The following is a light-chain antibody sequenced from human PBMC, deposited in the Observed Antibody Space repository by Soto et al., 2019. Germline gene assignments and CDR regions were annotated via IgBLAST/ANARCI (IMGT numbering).Light chain of an antibody. Sequence: EIVMTQSPATLSVSPGERATLSCRASQSVSSNLAWYQQKPGQAPRLHMYGASTRAIGIPARFSGSGSGTEFTLTISSLQSEDFAVYYCQQYNNWPPLYTFGQGTKLEIK. CDR3: QQYNNWPPLYT. V-gene: IGKV3-15*01. J-gene: IGKJ2*01. CDR1: QSVSSN. CDR2: GAS.